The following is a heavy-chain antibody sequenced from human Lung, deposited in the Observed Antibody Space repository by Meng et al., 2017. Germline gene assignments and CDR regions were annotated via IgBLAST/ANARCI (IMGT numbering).Heavy chain of an antibody. J-gene: IGHJ4*02. D-gene: IGHD4-11*01. CDR3: ARGPTTMAHDFDY. V-gene: IGHV4-34*01. CDR2: INHSGST. CDR1: GGSFSDYY. Sequence: GRVQQWGAGLLNPSETLSLTCVASGGSFSDYYWSWIRQPPGKGLEWIGEINHSGSTNYNPSLESRATISVDTSQNNLSLKLSSVTAADSAVYYCARGPTTMAHDFDYWGQGTLVTVSS.